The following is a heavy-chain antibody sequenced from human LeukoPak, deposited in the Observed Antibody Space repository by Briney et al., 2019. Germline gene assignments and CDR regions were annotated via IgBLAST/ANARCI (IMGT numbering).Heavy chain of an antibody. CDR1: GCSISSSSYY. V-gene: IGHV4-39*01. CDR3: ARHGLYEDTINWFDP. D-gene: IGHD2-8*01. CDR2: IYYSGST. J-gene: IGHJ5*02. Sequence: VKPSETLSLTCTVSGCSISSSSYYWGWLRQPPGKGLEWIGSIYYSGSTYYNPSLKSRVTISVDTSKNQFSLKLSSVTAADTAVYYCARHGLYEDTINWFDPWGQGTLVTVSS.